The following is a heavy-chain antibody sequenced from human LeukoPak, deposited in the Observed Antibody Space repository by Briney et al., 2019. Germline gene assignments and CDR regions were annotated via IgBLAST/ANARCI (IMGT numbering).Heavy chain of an antibody. CDR3: AKLGHYHSEFDY. CDR1: GFTFSSYA. CDR2: ISGSGDST. D-gene: IGHD3-22*01. V-gene: IGHV3-23*01. Sequence: GGSLRLSCAASGFTFSSYAMSWVRQAPGKGLEWVSGISGSGDSTYSAASVKGRFTISRDNSKNTLYLQMNSLTVEDTAVYWCAKLGHYHSEFDYWGQGILVTVSS. J-gene: IGHJ4*02.